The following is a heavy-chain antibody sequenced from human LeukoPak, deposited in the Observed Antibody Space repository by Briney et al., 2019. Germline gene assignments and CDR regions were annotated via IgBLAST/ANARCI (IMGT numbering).Heavy chain of an antibody. Sequence: ASVKVSCKASGYTFTSYAMNWVRQAPGQGLEWMGWINTNTGNPTYAQGFTGRFVFSLDTSVSTAYLQISSLKAEDTAVYYCARERAPLAVAASRDGMDVWGQGTTVTVSS. CDR2: INTNTGNP. CDR3: ARERAPLAVAASRDGMDV. V-gene: IGHV7-4-1*02. CDR1: GYTFTSYA. D-gene: IGHD6-19*01. J-gene: IGHJ6*02.